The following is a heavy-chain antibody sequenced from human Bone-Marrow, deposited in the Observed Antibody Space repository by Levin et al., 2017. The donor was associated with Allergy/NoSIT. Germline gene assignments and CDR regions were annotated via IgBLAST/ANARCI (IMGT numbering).Heavy chain of an antibody. Sequence: SVKVSCKASGGTFSSYTISWVRQAPGQGLEWMGRIIPILGIANYAQKFQGRVTITADKSTSTAYMELSSLRSEDTAVYYCAREHIVVVTAPSRFDPWGQGTLVTVSS. J-gene: IGHJ5*02. CDR3: AREHIVVVTAPSRFDP. CDR2: IIPILGIA. V-gene: IGHV1-69*04. CDR1: GGTFSSYT. D-gene: IGHD2-21*02.